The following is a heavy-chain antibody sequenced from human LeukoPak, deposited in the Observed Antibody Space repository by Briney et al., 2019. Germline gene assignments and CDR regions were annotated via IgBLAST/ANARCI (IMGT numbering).Heavy chain of an antibody. CDR1: GFTFSSYA. CDR2: INPSGGST. D-gene: IGHD6-6*01. Sequence: GGSLRLSCAASGFTFSSYAMHWVRQAPGQGLEWMGIINPSGGSTSYAQKFQGRVTMTRDTSTSTVYMELSSLRSEDTAVYYCARGSGGDQYSSSFDFDYWGQGTLVTVSS. J-gene: IGHJ4*02. V-gene: IGHV1-46*01. CDR3: ARGSGGDQYSSSFDFDY.